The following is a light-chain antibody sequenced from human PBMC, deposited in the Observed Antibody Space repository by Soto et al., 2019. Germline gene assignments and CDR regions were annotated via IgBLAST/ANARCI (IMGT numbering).Light chain of an antibody. V-gene: IGLV2-18*02. Sequence: QSVLTQPPSVSGSPGQSVAISCTGTSSDVGSYNRVSWYQQPPSTAPKVMIYEVSNRPSGVPDRFSGSKSGNTASLTISGLQAEDEADYYCSSYTSSSTYVFGTGTKLTVL. CDR3: SSYTSSSTYV. CDR1: SSDVGSYNR. CDR2: EVS. J-gene: IGLJ1*01.